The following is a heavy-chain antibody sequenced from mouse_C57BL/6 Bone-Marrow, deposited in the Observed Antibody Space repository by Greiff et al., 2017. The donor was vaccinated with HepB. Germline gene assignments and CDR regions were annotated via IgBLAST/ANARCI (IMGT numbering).Heavy chain of an antibody. CDR1: GYTFTEYT. CDR2: FYPGRGSI. Sequence: QVHVKQSGAELVKPGASVKLSCKASGYTFTEYTIHWVKQRSGQGLEWIGWFYPGRGSIKYNEKFKDKATLTADKSSSTVYMELSRLTSEDAAVYFCARHPYSSGYGYAMDYWGQGTSVTVSS. CDR3: ARHPYSSGYGYAMDY. D-gene: IGHD3-2*02. V-gene: IGHV1-62-2*01. J-gene: IGHJ4*01.